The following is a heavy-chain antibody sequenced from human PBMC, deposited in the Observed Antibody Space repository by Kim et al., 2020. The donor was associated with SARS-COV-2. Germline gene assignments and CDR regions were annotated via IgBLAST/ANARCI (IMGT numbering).Heavy chain of an antibody. D-gene: IGHD3-9*01. Sequence: SETLSLTCTVSGGSISSYYWSWIRQPPGKGLEWIGYIYYSGSTNYNPSLKSRVTISVDTSNNQFSLKLISVTAADTAVTYCSRDLRYYDILTGLFHYYYG. CDR2: IYYSGST. CDR1: GGSISSYY. J-gene: IGHJ6*01. V-gene: IGHV4-59*01. CDR3: SRDLRYYDILTGLFHYYYG.